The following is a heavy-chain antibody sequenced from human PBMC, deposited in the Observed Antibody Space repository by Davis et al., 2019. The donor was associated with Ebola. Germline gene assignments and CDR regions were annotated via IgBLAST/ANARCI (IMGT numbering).Heavy chain of an antibody. CDR2: IYYSGST. Sequence: SETLSLTCTVSGGSISSSSYYWGWIRQPPGKGLEWIGSIYYSGSTYYNPSLKSRVTISADTSKNQFSLKLSSVTAADTAVYYCARDWRWYYDSSGYDYYYYYGMDVWGQGTTVTVSS. CDR1: GGSISSSSYY. J-gene: IGHJ6*02. D-gene: IGHD3-22*01. CDR3: ARDWRWYYDSSGYDYYYYYGMDV. V-gene: IGHV4-39*07.